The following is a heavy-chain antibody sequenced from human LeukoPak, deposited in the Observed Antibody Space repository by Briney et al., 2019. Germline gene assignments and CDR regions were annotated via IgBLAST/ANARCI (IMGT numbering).Heavy chain of an antibody. CDR3: ARGPGGRRGYHPLEDYYYYYYMDV. CDR1: GYTFTSYY. D-gene: IGHD3-22*01. V-gene: IGHV1-18*04. J-gene: IGHJ6*03. CDR2: ISAYNGNT. Sequence: ASVKVSCKASGYTFTSYYMHWVRQAPGQGLEWMGWISAYNGNTNYPQKLQGRVTMTTDTSTSTAYMELRSLRSDDTAVYYCARGPGGRRGYHPLEDYYYYYYMDVWGKGTTVTVSS.